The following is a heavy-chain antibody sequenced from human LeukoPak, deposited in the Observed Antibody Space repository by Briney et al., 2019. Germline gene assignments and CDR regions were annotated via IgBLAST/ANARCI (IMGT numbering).Heavy chain of an antibody. J-gene: IGHJ4*02. V-gene: IGHV3-73*01. CDR2: IRCKANSHAT. CDR3: ARRGDYSASGDH. CDR1: GFIFSGSA. Sequence: GGSLKLSCAASGFIFSGSAVHWVRQASGKGLEWVGRIRCKANSHATAYAASVKGRFTIFRDDSKNTAYLQMNSLKIEDTAMYYCARRGDYSASGDHWGQGTLVTVSS. D-gene: IGHD3-10*01.